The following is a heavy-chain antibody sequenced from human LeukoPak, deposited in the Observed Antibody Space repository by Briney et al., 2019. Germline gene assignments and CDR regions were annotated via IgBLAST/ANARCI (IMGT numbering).Heavy chain of an antibody. CDR1: GFTVSSNY. D-gene: IGHD1-7*01. Sequence: PGGSLRLSCAASGFTVSSNYMSWVRQAPGKGLEWVSVIYSGGSTYYADSVKGRFTISRDNSKNTLYLQMNSLRAEDTAVYYCASGLGSNSRLWDYWGQGTLVTVSS. J-gene: IGHJ4*02. CDR3: ASGLGSNSRLWDY. V-gene: IGHV3-53*01. CDR2: IYSGGST.